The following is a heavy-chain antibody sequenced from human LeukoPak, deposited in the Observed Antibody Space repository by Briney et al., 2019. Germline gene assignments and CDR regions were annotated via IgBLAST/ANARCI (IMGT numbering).Heavy chain of an antibody. CDR2: IYHSGST. Sequence: SETLSLTCAVSGGSISSSNWWSWVRQPPGKGLEWIGEIYHSGSTNYNPSLKSRVTISVDKSKNQFSLKLSSVTAADTAVYYCAREWDTAMVRDRRYYYYYMDVWGKGATVTVSS. V-gene: IGHV4-4*02. CDR3: AREWDTAMVRDRRYYYYYMDV. CDR1: GGSISSSNW. D-gene: IGHD5-18*01. J-gene: IGHJ6*03.